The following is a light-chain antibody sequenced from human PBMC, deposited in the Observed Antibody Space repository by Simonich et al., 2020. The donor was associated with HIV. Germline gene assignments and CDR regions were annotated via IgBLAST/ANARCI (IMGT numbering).Light chain of an antibody. V-gene: IGLV2-23*01. J-gene: IGLJ2*01. CDR2: EGT. CDR3: CSYAVGVI. Sequence: QSALTQPASVSGSPGQSIPISCTGSSSEVGSHNFVSWFQQHPGKPPKLLIIEGTKRPSGVSNRFSGSKSGKTASLTISGLQAEDEADYYCCSYAVGVIFGGGTKLTVL. CDR1: SSEVGSHNF.